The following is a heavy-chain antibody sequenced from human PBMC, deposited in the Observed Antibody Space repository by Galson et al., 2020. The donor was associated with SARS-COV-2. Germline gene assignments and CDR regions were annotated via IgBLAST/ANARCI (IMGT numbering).Heavy chain of an antibody. CDR2: FNWNGVSK. Sequence: GGSLRPSCKPPGLTFDDYDMTWVAQVPGKGLEWVSGFNWNGVSKGYADSVKGRFTISRDNAKNSLYLEMSSLRADDSALYNCARARFNWNYMRFDPWGQGTLVTVSS. CDR3: ARARFNWNYMRFDP. V-gene: IGHV3-20*01. D-gene: IGHD1-7*01. CDR1: GLTFDDYD. J-gene: IGHJ5*02.